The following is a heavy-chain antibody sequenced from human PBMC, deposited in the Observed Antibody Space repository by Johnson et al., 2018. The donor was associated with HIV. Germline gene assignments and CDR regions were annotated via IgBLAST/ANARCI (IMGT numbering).Heavy chain of an antibody. J-gene: IGHJ3*02. CDR2: IYSGGSTI. CDR3: ARDPPVTTTHNAFDI. D-gene: IGHD4-17*01. Sequence: QVLLVESGGGLVQPGESLRLSCAASGFTVSNNYMHWVRQAPGKGLEWVSVIYSGGSTIYYADSVKGRFTISRDNAKNSLYLQMNSLRAEDTAVYYCARDPPVTTTHNAFDIWGQGTMVTVSS. V-gene: IGHV3-11*04. CDR1: GFTVSNNY.